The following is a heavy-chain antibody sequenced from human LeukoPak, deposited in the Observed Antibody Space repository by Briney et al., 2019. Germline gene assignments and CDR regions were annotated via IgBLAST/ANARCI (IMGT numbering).Heavy chain of an antibody. CDR3: ARDPESGDLDY. Sequence: WASVKVSCKASGYTFISYDINWVRQAPGQGLEWMGWISAYNGNTNYAQKLQGRVTMTTDTSTSTAYMELRSLRSDDTAVYYCARDPESGDLDYWGQGTLVTVSS. D-gene: IGHD2-15*01. V-gene: IGHV1-18*01. J-gene: IGHJ4*02. CDR2: ISAYNGNT. CDR1: GYTFISYD.